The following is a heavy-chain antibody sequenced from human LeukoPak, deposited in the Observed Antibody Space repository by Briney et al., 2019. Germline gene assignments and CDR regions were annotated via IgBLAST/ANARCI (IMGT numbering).Heavy chain of an antibody. Sequence: QPGGSLRLSCAASGFTFSIYAKSWVRQAPGKGLQWVSSITSRGESTWYVDSVKGRFTITRDNSENTLYLQMHSLRAEDTAVYYCARDRPNYYGSDGHYYRRDGDYWGRGTLVSVSS. CDR3: ARDRPNYYGSDGHYYRRDGDY. CDR1: GFTFSIYA. CDR2: ITSRGEST. D-gene: IGHD3-22*01. V-gene: IGHV3-23*01. J-gene: IGHJ4*02.